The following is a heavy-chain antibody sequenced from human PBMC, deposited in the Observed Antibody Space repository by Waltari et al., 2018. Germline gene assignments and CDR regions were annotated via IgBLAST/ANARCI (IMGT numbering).Heavy chain of an antibody. Sequence: QVQLQQWGAGLLKPSETLSLTCAVYGGSFSGYYWSWIRQPPGKGLEWIGEINHSGSTNYNPSLKSRVTISVDTSKNQFSLKLSSVTDADTAVYYCAREATSYYYFDYWGQGTLVTVSS. CDR1: GGSFSGYY. CDR3: AREATSYYYFDY. J-gene: IGHJ4*02. D-gene: IGHD3-10*01. CDR2: INHSGST. V-gene: IGHV4-34*01.